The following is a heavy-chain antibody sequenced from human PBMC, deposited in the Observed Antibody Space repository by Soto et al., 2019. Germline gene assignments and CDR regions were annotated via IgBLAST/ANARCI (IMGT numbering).Heavy chain of an antibody. V-gene: IGHV1-2*02. Sequence: ASVKVSCKASGYTFTGYYMHWVRQAPGQGLEWMGWINPNSGGTNYAQKFQGRVTMTRDTSISTAYMELSRLRSDDTAVYYCARGESSIWDHYHHYGMDVWGEGTKVSVS. CDR2: INPNSGGT. CDR1: GYTFTGYY. D-gene: IGHD6-13*01. CDR3: ARGESSIWDHYHHYGMDV. J-gene: IGHJ6*02.